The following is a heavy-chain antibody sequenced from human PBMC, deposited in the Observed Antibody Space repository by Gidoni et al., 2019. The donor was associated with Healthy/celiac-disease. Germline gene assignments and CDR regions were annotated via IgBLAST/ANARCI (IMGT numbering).Heavy chain of an antibody. CDR3: AREVCSGGVCYSDAFDM. Sequence: EVQLVESGGGLVKPGGSLRLSCAASGFTFSSHSMNWVRQAPGKGLGWVSSISSSSSYIYYADSVKGRFTISRDNAKKSLYLQMNSLRAEDTAVYSCAREVCSGGVCYSDAFDMWGQGTMVTVSS. V-gene: IGHV3-21*01. J-gene: IGHJ3*02. CDR2: ISSSSSYI. CDR1: GFTFSSHS. D-gene: IGHD2-8*02.